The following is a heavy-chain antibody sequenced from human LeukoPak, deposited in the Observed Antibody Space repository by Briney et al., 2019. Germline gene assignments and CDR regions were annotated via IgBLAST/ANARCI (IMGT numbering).Heavy chain of an antibody. D-gene: IGHD3-10*01. V-gene: IGHV1-2*02. CDR2: IYPNSGGT. Sequence: ASVKVSCKASGYTLNGYYIHWVRQAPGQGLEWMGWIYPNSGGTNYAQKIQGRVTMTRDTSISTAYMELSGLRSDDTAMYYCARFRSHGDDGFDIWGQGTMVTVSS. CDR3: ARFRSHGDDGFDI. CDR1: GYTLNGYY. J-gene: IGHJ3*02.